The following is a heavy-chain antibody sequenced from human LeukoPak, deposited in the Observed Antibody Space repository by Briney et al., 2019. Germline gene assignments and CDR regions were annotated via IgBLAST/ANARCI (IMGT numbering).Heavy chain of an antibody. D-gene: IGHD3-9*01. CDR2: ILPGDSDT. CDR1: GYSFSNCW. CDR3: ARQYYDILTDPNYFDS. J-gene: IGHJ4*02. Sequence: GESLKISCKGSGYSFSNCWIGWVRQVPGKGLEWVGIILPGDSDTRYSPSFQGQVTMSADKSINTAYLQWSSLKAADTAMYYCARQYYDILTDPNYFDSWGQGTLVTVSS. V-gene: IGHV5-51*01.